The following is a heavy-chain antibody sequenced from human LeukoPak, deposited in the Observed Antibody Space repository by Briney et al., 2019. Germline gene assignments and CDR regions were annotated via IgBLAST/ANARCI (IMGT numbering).Heavy chain of an antibody. D-gene: IGHD3-16*01. CDR2: IWYDGSEK. CDR1: GLSFSAYG. Sequence: GGSLRLPCAASGLSFSAYGMHWVRQAPGKGLEWVAYIWYDGSEKEYANSVKGRFTISRDTSKSTVYLQMNSLRPEDTAVYYCVRDLLGLPHKYFDPWGQGTLVTVSP. V-gene: IGHV3-30*02. CDR3: VRDLLGLPHKYFDP. J-gene: IGHJ4*02.